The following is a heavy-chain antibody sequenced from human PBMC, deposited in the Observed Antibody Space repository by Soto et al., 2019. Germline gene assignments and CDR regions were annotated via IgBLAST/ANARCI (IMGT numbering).Heavy chain of an antibody. CDR1: GYSFPSYW. Sequence: GEALKISWKGSGYSFPSYWIAWVRQMPGKGVEWMGIRYPRDSDTRYSPSFQGQVTISADRSSSTAYLQWRSLKASDTATYYCARAVVVLTGSIRFFDIWGQGTMVTVSS. D-gene: IGHD3-22*01. CDR2: RYPRDSDT. CDR3: ARAVVVLTGSIRFFDI. J-gene: IGHJ3*02. V-gene: IGHV5-51*01.